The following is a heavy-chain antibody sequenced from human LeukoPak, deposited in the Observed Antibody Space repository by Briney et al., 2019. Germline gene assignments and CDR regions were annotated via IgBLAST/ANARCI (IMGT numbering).Heavy chain of an antibody. D-gene: IGHD3-3*01. CDR1: GGSISSSSYY. Sequence: SETLSLTCTVSGGSISSSSYYWGWIRQPPGKGLEWIGSIYYSGSTYYNPSLKSRVTISVDTSKNQFSLKLSSVTAADTAVYYCARDRFLEPYYYYYMDVWGKGTTVTVSS. CDR2: IYYSGST. J-gene: IGHJ6*03. V-gene: IGHV4-39*07. CDR3: ARDRFLEPYYYYYMDV.